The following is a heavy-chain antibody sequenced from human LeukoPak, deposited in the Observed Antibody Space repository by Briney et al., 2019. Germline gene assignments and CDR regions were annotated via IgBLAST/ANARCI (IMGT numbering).Heavy chain of an antibody. CDR1: GYIFPNYG. D-gene: IGHD6-19*01. CDR3: TRGGIAVPGEIFDY. Sequence: GASVKVSCKASGYIFPNYGISWVREAPGQGLEWMCWICLNSVKTHTAQTFPARATVTTDTSTTTGYMELRNLTSDDAAVYYCTRGGIAVPGEIFDYWGQGTLVTVSS. CDR2: ICLNSVKT. J-gene: IGHJ4*02. V-gene: IGHV1-18*01.